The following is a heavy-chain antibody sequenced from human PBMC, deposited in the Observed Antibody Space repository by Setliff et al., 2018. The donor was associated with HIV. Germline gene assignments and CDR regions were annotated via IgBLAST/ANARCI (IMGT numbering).Heavy chain of an antibody. CDR2: ISAYNGNI. D-gene: IGHD6-19*01. J-gene: IGHJ4*02. Sequence: ASVKVSCKASGYIFSSYGISWVRQAPGQGLEWMGWISAYNGNINYAQKFQGRVTMTRNTSISTAYMELSSLRSEDTAVYYCARVPYSSGYWGQGTLVTSPQ. CDR3: ARVPYSSGY. V-gene: IGHV1-18*01. CDR1: GYIFSSYG.